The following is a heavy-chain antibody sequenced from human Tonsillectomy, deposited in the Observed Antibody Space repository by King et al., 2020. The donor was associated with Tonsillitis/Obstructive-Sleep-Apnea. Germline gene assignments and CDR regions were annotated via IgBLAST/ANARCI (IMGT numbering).Heavy chain of an antibody. CDR2: IYHSGST. V-gene: IGHV4-4*02. CDR3: ATSGVVATGTIDY. J-gene: IGHJ4*02. D-gene: IGHD6-13*01. CDR1: GGSISSSNW. Sequence: QLQESGPGLVKPSGTLSLTCAVSGGSISSSNWWSWVCQPPGKGLEWIGEIYHSGSTNYNPSLKSRVTISVDKSRNQFSLNLTSVTAADTAVYYCATSGVVATGTIDYWGQGTLVTVSS.